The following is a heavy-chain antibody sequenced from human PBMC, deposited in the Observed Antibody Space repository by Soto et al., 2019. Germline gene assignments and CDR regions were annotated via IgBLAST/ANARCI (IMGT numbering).Heavy chain of an antibody. CDR3: AKEKISTSCCNWFDP. V-gene: IGHV3-48*01. CDR1: GFAFDTYS. D-gene: IGHD2-2*01. J-gene: IGHJ5*02. Sequence: GGSLRLSCAASGFAFDTYSMNWVRQAPGMGLEWLSYITTLSTIKMYADSVKGRFTISRDNAKNSLYLQMDSLRAEDTAVYYCAKEKISTSCCNWFDPWGQGT. CDR2: ITTLSTIK.